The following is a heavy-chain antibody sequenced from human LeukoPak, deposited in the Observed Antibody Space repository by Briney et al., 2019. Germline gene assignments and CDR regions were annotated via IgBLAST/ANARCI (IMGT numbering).Heavy chain of an antibody. V-gene: IGHV3-33*01. D-gene: IGHD3-10*01. CDR3: ARGLLLWFADDAFDI. CDR2: IWYDGSNK. J-gene: IGHJ3*02. CDR1: GFTFSSYG. Sequence: GGSLRLSCAASGFTFSSYGMHWVRQAPGKGLEWVAVIWYDGSNKYYADSVKGRFTISRDNSKNTLYLQMNSLRAEDTAVYYCARGLLLWFADDAFDIWGQGTMVTVSS.